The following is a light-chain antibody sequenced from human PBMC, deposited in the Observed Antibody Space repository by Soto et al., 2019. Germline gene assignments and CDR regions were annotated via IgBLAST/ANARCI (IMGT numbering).Light chain of an antibody. Sequence: EIVMTQSPATLSVSPGERATLSCRASQSVSGNLACYQQKPGQAPRLLIYGASTRATGIPARFSGSGSGTEFSLTISSLQSEDFAVYYCKKYNNWPPITFGGGTKVEIK. V-gene: IGKV3-15*01. CDR2: GAS. CDR1: QSVSGN. CDR3: KKYNNWPPIT. J-gene: IGKJ4*01.